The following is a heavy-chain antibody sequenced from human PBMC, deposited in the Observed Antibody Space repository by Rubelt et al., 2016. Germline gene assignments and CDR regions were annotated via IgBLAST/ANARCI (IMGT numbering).Heavy chain of an antibody. Sequence: QVQLQESGPGLVKPSETLSLTCTVSGGSVSSGSYYWSWIRQPPGKGLEWIGEINHIGSTNYNPSLKVRVTISVDTSKNQFSLKLSSVTAADTAVYYCARANLITIFGYWGQGTLVTVSS. CDR3: ARANLITIFGY. CDR1: GGSVSSGSYY. CDR2: INHIGST. D-gene: IGHD3-3*01. J-gene: IGHJ4*02. V-gene: IGHV4-31*03.